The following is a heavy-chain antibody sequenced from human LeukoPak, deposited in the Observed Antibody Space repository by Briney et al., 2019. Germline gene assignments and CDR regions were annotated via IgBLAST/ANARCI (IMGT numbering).Heavy chain of an antibody. CDR1: GGSVSSGSYY. J-gene: IGHJ5*02. D-gene: IGHD4-17*01. Sequence: SETLSLTCTVSGGSVSSGSYYWSWIRQPPGKGLEWIGYIFYSGSTNYNPSLKSRDTISVDTSKNQFSLKLSSVTAADTAVYYCAREALRPSRWFDPWGQGTLVTVSS. CDR2: IFYSGST. V-gene: IGHV4-61*01. CDR3: AREALRPSRWFDP.